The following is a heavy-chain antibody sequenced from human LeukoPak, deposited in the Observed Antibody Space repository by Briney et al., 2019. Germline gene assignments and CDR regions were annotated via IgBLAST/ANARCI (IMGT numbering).Heavy chain of an antibody. V-gene: IGHV3-23*01. CDR3: AKERLQYGPGYMDV. J-gene: IGHJ6*03. CDR1: GFTFSSYA. Sequence: GGSLRLSCAASGFTFSSYAMSWVRPAPGKGLEWVSAISGSGGSTYYADSVKGRFTISRDSSKNTLYLQMHSLRAEDTAVYYCAKERLQYGPGYMDVWGRGTTVTVSS. D-gene: IGHD5-24*01. CDR2: ISGSGGST.